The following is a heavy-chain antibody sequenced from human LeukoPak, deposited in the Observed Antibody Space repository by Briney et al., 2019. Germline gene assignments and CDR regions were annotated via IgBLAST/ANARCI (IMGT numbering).Heavy chain of an antibody. CDR2: ISGGGSST. J-gene: IGHJ3*02. Sequence: GGSLRLSCAASEFTFSSYAMSWVRQAPGKGLEWVSVISGGGSSTYYADSVKGRFTISRDNSKNTLYLQMNSLRAEDTALYYCAKDSQADAFDIWGQGTMVTVFS. V-gene: IGHV3-23*01. CDR3: AKDSQADAFDI. CDR1: EFTFSSYA.